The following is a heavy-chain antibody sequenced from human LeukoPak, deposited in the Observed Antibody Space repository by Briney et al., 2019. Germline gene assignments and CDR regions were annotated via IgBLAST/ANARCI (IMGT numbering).Heavy chain of an antibody. CDR2: INHSGST. J-gene: IGHJ4*02. CDR1: GGSFSGYY. V-gene: IGHV4-34*01. Sequence: SETLSLTCAVYGGSFSGYYWSWIRQPPGKGLEWIGEINHSGSTNYNPSLKSRVTISVDTSKNQFSLKLSSVTAADTAVYYCARADHYFDYWGQGTLVTVSS. CDR3: ARADHYFDY.